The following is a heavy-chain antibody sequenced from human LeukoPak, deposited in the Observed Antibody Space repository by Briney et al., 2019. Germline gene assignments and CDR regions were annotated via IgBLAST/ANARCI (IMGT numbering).Heavy chain of an antibody. CDR1: GYTFTSYD. J-gene: IGHJ6*02. V-gene: IGHV1-8*01. CDR3: ARGHCSGGSCFYYYYYYGMDV. Sequence: GASVKVSCKASGYTFTSYDINWVRQATGQGLEWMGWMNPNSGNTGYAQKFQGRVTMTRNTSISTAYMELSSLRSGDTAVYYCARGHCSGGSCFYYYYYYGMDVWGQGTTVTVSS. D-gene: IGHD2-15*01. CDR2: MNPNSGNT.